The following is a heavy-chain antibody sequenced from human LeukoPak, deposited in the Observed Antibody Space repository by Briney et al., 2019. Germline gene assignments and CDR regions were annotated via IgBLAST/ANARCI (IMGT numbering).Heavy chain of an antibody. CDR1: GGSITKNGYY. D-gene: IGHD3-3*01. V-gene: IGHV4-39*07. CDR3: AREGPLNYDFWSGYYDYYYMDV. J-gene: IGHJ6*03. CDR2: MHYSGST. Sequence: SETLSLTCSVSGGSITKNGYYWGWIRQSPETGLEWIGSMHYSGSTYYNPSLNSRVTISVDTSKNQFSLKLTSVTAADTAVYYCAREGPLNYDFWSGYYDYYYMDVWGKGTTVTVSS.